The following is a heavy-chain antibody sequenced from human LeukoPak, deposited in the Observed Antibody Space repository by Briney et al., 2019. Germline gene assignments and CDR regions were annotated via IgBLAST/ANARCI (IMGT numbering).Heavy chain of an antibody. J-gene: IGHJ3*02. CDR2: IIPIFGTA. D-gene: IGHD1-26*01. V-gene: IGHV1-69*05. CDR1: GGTFSSYA. CDR3: ARDLSWEPGGDAFDI. Sequence: SVKVSCKASGGTFSSYAISWVRQAPGEGLEWMGGIIPIFGTANYAQKFQGRVTISTDESTSTAYMELSSLRSEDTAVYYCARDLSWEPGGDAFDIWGQGTMVTVSS.